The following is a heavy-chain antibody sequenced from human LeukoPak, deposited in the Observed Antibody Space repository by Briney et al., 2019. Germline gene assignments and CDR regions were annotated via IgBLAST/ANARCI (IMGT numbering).Heavy chain of an antibody. CDR1: GGTFSSYA. CDR3: ARGGDSITMILNWFDP. V-gene: IGHV1-69*13. Sequence: SVKVSCKASGGTFSSYAISWVRQAPGQGLEWMGGIIPIFGTANYAQKFQGRVTVTADESTSIAYMELSSLRSEDTAVHYCARGGDSITMILNWFDPWGQGTLVTVSS. CDR2: IIPIFGTA. D-gene: IGHD3-22*01. J-gene: IGHJ5*02.